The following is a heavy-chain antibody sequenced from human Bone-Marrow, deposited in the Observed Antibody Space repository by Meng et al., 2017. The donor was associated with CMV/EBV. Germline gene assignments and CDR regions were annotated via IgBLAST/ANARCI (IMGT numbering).Heavy chain of an antibody. J-gene: IGHJ3*02. Sequence: SETLSLTCAVYGGSFSGYYWSWIRQPPGKGLEWTGEINHSGSTNYNPSLKSRVTISVDTSKNQFSLKLSSVTAADTAVYYCYGEEVVPTSDAFDIWGQGTMVTASS. CDR1: GGSFSGYY. D-gene: IGHD4-17*01. V-gene: IGHV4-34*03. CDR3: YGEEVVPTSDAFDI. CDR2: INHSGST.